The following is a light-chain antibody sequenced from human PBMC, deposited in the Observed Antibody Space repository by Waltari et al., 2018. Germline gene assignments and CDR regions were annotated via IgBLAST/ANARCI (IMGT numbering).Light chain of an antibody. CDR2: DVS. Sequence: QSALTQPASVSGSPGQSITISCTVTSSDVGGYNYVSWYQQHPGKAPKLMIYDVSKRPAGVSNRFSGSKSGNTASLTISGLQAEDEADYYCCSYAGSSTFGVFGGGTKLTVL. CDR3: CSYAGSSTFGV. CDR1: SSDVGGYNY. V-gene: IGLV2-23*02. J-gene: IGLJ2*01.